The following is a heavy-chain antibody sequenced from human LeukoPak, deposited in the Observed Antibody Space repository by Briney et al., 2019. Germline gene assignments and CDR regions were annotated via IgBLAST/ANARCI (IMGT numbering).Heavy chain of an antibody. Sequence: QPGGSLRLSCAASGFTFSSYAMHWVRQAPGKGLEWVAVISYDGSNKYYADSVKGRFTISRDNSKNTLYLQMNSLRAEDTAVYYCASMPGTTWGQGTLVTVSS. V-gene: IGHV3-30*04. J-gene: IGHJ4*02. CDR3: ASMPGTT. CDR1: GFTFSSYA. D-gene: IGHD1-14*01. CDR2: ISYDGSNK.